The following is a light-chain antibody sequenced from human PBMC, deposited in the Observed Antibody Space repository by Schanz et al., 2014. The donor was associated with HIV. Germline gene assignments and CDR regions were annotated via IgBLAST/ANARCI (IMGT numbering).Light chain of an antibody. CDR3: TSSGGTNNFVI. V-gene: IGLV2-8*01. CDR2: EVN. J-gene: IGLJ2*01. Sequence: QSALTQPPSASGSLGQSVTISCTGTSSDVGRSDYVSWYQQCPGKAPKVMIYEVNKRPSGVPDRFSGSRSGNTASLTVSDLQAEDEADYYCTSSGGTNNFVIFGGGTKVTVL. CDR1: SSDVGRSDY.